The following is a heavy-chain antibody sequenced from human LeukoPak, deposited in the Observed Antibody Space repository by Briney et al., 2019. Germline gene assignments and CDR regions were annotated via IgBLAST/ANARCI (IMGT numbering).Heavy chain of an antibody. CDR3: AREYYDSSGYYGY. CDR2: IIPILGIA. D-gene: IGHD3-22*01. Sequence: SVKVSCKASGGTFSSYAISWVRQAPGQGLEWMGRIIPILGIANYAQKFQGRVTITADKSTSTAYMELSSLRSEDTAVYYCAREYYDSSGYYGYWGQGTLVTISS. CDR1: GGTFSSYA. J-gene: IGHJ4*02. V-gene: IGHV1-69*04.